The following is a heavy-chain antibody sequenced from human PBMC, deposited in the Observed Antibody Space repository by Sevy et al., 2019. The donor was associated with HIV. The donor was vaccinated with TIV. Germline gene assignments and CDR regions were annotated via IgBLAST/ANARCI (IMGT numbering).Heavy chain of an antibody. CDR3: AKGLGMVQGALLSDDV. D-gene: IGHD3-10*01. J-gene: IGHJ3*01. CDR2: IRYDGSTK. V-gene: IGHV3-30*02. CDR1: GFTFSRYG. Sequence: GGSLRLSCAASGFTFSRYGMHWVRQAPGKGLEWVAFIRYDGSTKYYAESVKGRLIISRDNSKDPLYLQRNSLRGDDTSLYYGAKGLGMVQGALLSDDVWGQGTMVTVSS.